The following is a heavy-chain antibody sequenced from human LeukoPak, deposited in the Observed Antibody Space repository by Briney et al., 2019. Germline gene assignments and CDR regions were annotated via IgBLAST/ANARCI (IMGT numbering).Heavy chain of an antibody. V-gene: IGHV4-38-2*02. D-gene: IGHD4-11*01. CDR1: GYSISSGYY. J-gene: IGHJ3*02. Sequence: SETLSLTCTVSGYSISSGYYWGWIRPPPGKGLEWIGSIYHSGSTYYNPSLKSRVTISVDTSKNQFSLILSSVTAADTAVYYCAREVDDYIVKGAFDIWGQGTMVTVSS. CDR3: AREVDDYIVKGAFDI. CDR2: IYHSGST.